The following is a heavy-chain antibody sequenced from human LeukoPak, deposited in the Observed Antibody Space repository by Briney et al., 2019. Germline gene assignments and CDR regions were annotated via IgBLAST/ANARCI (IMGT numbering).Heavy chain of an antibody. V-gene: IGHV3-21*01. CDR3: ARGHLWFGELLNYY. Sequence: PGGSLRLSCAASGFTFSSYSMSWVRQAPGKGLEWVSSISSNSDYMYYADSGKGRFTISRDNAKNSLYLQMNSLRAEDTAVYYCARGHLWFGELLNYYWGQGTLVTVSS. J-gene: IGHJ4*02. CDR2: ISSNSDYM. CDR1: GFTFSSYS. D-gene: IGHD3-10*01.